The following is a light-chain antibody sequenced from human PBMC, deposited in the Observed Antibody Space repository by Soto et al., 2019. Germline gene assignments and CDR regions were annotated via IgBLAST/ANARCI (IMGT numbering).Light chain of an antibody. Sequence: VWRASSRTRALISGEGATLKRRASQSVSSYLAWYQQKPGQAPRLLIYDASNRATGIPARFSGSGSGTDFTLTNTRLEPEDFAVFYCQQYGSSEIIFGQGTKVDIK. V-gene: IGKV3-11*01. CDR3: QQYGSSEII. CDR1: QSVSSY. J-gene: IGKJ1*01. CDR2: DAS.